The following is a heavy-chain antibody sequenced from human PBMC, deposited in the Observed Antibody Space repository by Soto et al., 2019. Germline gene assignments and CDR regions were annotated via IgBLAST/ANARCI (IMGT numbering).Heavy chain of an antibody. Sequence: SETLSLTCTVSGGSVSSGSYYWSCIRQPPGKGLEWIGYIYYSGSTYYNPSLKSRVTISVDTSKNQFSLKLSSVTAADTAVYYCARGPGTMAKIDYWGQGTLVT. CDR1: GGSVSSGSYY. V-gene: IGHV4-31*03. J-gene: IGHJ4*02. D-gene: IGHD3-10*01. CDR2: IYYSGST. CDR3: ARGPGTMAKIDY.